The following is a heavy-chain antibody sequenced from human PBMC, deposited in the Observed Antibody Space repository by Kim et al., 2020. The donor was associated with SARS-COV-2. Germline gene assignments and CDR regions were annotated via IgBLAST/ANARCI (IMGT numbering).Heavy chain of an antibody. Sequence: ASVKVSCKASGYTFTSYGISWVRQAPGQGLEWMGWISAYNGNTNYAQKLQGRVTMTTDTSTSTAYMELRSLRSDDTAVYYCARAFSFLGYCSSTSCSWFDPWGQGTLGTVSS. V-gene: IGHV1-18*01. CDR3: ARAFSFLGYCSSTSCSWFDP. CDR1: GYTFTSYG. D-gene: IGHD2-2*01. CDR2: ISAYNGNT. J-gene: IGHJ5*02.